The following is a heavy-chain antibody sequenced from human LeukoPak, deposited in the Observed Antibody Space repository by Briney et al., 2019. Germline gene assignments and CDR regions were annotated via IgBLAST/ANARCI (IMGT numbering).Heavy chain of an antibody. CDR3: TTDVLDPAAASFDI. D-gene: IGHD6-25*01. V-gene: IGHV3-15*01. Sequence: GGSLRLSCAASGFIFSNAWMSWVRQAPGKGLEWVGRIKSKTDGGTTDYAAPVKGRFTISRDDSKNTLYLQMNSLKTEDTAVYYCTTDVLDPAAASFDIWGQGTMVTVSS. CDR2: IKSKTDGGTT. J-gene: IGHJ3*02. CDR1: GFIFSNAW.